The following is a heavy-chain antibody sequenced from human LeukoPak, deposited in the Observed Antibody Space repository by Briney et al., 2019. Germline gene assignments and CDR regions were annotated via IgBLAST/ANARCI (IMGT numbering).Heavy chain of an antibody. D-gene: IGHD1-1*01. J-gene: IGHJ6*02. V-gene: IGHV3-7*01. CDR3: ARDPESPRIRGGTPRGMDV. Sequence: GGSLRLSCAASGFTSSSYWMSWVRQAPGKGLEWVANIKQDGSEKYYVDSVKGRFTISRDNAKNSLCLQMNSLRAEDTAVYYCARDPESPRIRGGTPRGMDVWGQGTTVTVSS. CDR1: GFTSSSYW. CDR2: IKQDGSEK.